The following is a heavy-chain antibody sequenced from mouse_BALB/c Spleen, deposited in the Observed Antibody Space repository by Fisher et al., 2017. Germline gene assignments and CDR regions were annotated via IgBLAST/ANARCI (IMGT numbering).Heavy chain of an antibody. V-gene: IGHV1S127*01. CDR3: TRDGSSYDWYFDV. D-gene: IGHD1-1*01. Sequence: KFKGKATLTVDTSSSTAYMQLSSLTSEDSAVYYCTRDGSSYDWYFDVWGAGTTVTVSS. J-gene: IGHJ1*01.